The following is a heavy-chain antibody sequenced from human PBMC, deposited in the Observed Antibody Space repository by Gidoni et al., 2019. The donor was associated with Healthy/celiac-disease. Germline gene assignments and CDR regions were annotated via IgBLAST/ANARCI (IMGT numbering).Heavy chain of an antibody. CDR2: ISGSGGST. V-gene: IGHV3-23*01. CDR1: GFTFSSYA. CDR3: ANLITKQKSPSSY. J-gene: IGHJ4*02. D-gene: IGHD3-22*01. Sequence: EVQLLESGGGLVQPGGSLRLSCAASGFTFSSYAMSWVRQAPGKGLEWVSAISGSGGSTYYADSVKGRFTISRDNSKNTLYLQMNSLRAEDTAVYYCANLITKQKSPSSYWGQGTLVTVSS.